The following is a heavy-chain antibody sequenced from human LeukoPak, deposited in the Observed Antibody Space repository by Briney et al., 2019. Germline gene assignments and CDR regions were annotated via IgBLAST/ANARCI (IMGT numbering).Heavy chain of an antibody. V-gene: IGHV3-30*18. J-gene: IGHJ4*02. CDR3: AKGLPDILTGYFNY. D-gene: IGHD3-9*01. CDR1: GFTFSSYG. CDR2: ISYDGSNK. Sequence: GGSLRLSCAASGFTFSSYGMHWVRQAPGKGLEWVAVISYDGSNKYYADSVKGRFTISRDNSKNTLCLQMNSLRAEDTAVYYCAKGLPDILTGYFNYWGREPWSPSPQ.